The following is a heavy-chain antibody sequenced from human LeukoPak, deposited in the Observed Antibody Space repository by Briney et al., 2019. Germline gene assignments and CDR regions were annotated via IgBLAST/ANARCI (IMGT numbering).Heavy chain of an antibody. V-gene: IGHV4-59*08. Sequence: PSETLSLTCTVSGGPITTFYWSWIRQPPGKGLEWIAYMFHSGTPRYNPSLQSRVTISADTSKNQFSLNVRSTTAADTAVYYCARRRGWKQQLVYFDYWGQGTLATVSS. CDR3: ARRRGWKQQLVYFDY. D-gene: IGHD6-13*01. J-gene: IGHJ4*02. CDR1: GGPITTFY. CDR2: MFHSGTP.